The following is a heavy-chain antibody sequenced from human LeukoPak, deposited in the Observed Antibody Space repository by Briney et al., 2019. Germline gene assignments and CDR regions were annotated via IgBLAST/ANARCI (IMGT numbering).Heavy chain of an antibody. V-gene: IGHV3-48*03. CDR2: ISSSGNDR. J-gene: IGHJ1*01. D-gene: IGHD3-3*01. CDR3: ALDLFWSGYYSAEYFQH. Sequence: GGSLRLSCAASGFIFSSYEMNWVRQAPGKGLEWVSFISSSGNDRYYIDSVKGRFTISRDNAKHSLYLQMNSLRAEDTAVYYCALDLFWSGYYSAEYFQHWGQGTLVTVSS. CDR1: GFIFSSYE.